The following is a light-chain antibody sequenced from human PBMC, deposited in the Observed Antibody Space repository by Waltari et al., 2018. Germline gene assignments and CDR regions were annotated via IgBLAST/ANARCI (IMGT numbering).Light chain of an antibody. V-gene: IGKV1-33*01. Sequence: DIQMTPSPSSLSASVGDRVTLTCQASRDINNYLNWYQQKPGKAPKLLIYDASTLETGVPSRFSGSGSGTDFVFTISRLQPEDIATYYCQHYDGVPPWTFGQGTRVDFK. J-gene: IGKJ1*01. CDR3: QHYDGVPPWT. CDR2: DAS. CDR1: RDINNY.